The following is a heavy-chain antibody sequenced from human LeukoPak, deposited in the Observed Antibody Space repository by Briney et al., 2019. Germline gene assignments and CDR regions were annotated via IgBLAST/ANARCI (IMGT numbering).Heavy chain of an antibody. D-gene: IGHD6-19*01. CDR1: GGSISSDY. V-gene: IGHV4-59*01. CDR2: IYYSGST. Sequence: PSETRSLTCTVSGGSISSDYWSWIRQPPGKGLEWIAYIYYSGSTIYNPSLKSRVTISVDTSKNQFSLRLSSVTAADTAVYYCARSPKYSSGWSLYYYMDVWGKGTAVTVSS. CDR3: ARSPKYSSGWSLYYYMDV. J-gene: IGHJ6*03.